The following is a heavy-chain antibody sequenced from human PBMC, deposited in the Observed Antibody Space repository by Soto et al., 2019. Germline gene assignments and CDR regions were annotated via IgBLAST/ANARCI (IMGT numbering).Heavy chain of an antibody. Sequence: GGSLRLSCAASGFTFSSYSMNWVRQAPGKGLEWVSSISSSSSYIYYADSVKGRFTISRDNAKNSLYLQMNSLRAEDTAVYYCARDLQAEEQWLVISVGYFQHWGQGTLVTVSS. D-gene: IGHD6-19*01. CDR1: GFTFSSYS. J-gene: IGHJ1*01. CDR2: ISSSSSYI. CDR3: ARDLQAEEQWLVISVGYFQH. V-gene: IGHV3-21*01.